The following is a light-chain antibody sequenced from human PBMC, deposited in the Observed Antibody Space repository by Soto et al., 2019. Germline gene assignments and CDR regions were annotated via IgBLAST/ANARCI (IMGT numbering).Light chain of an antibody. J-gene: IGKJ2*01. V-gene: IGKV3-20*01. CDR3: QQFGSSIPHT. CDR1: QVIGSRY. Sequence: EIVMTQSPGTLSLSPGERATISCRASQVIGSRYLAWYHQKSGQAPRLLIYGASSRATGIPERFSGSGSGTEFTLTISRLEPEDFGVYYCQQFGSSIPHTFGQGTKLEIK. CDR2: GAS.